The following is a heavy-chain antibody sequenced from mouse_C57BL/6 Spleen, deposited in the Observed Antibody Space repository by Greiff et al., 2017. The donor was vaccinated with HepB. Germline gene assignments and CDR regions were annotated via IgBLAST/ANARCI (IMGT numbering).Heavy chain of an antibody. V-gene: IGHV1-80*01. J-gene: IGHJ4*01. Sequence: VKLVESGAELVKPGASVKISCKASGYAFSSYWMNWVKQRPGKGLEWIGQIYPGDGDTNYNGKFKGKATLTADKSSSTAYMQLSSLTSEDSAVYFCARRTHYYAMDYWGQGTSVTVSS. CDR1: GYAFSSYW. CDR3: ARRTHYYAMDY. CDR2: IYPGDGDT.